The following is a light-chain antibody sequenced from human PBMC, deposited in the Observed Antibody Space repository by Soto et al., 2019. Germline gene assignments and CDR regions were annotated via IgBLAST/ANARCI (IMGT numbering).Light chain of an antibody. CDR3: QQRYTWVT. J-gene: IGKJ4*01. CDR1: QNVGRS. CDR2: DAS. Sequence: EIVMTQSPATPSLYPGERATLSCRASQNVGRSLAWFQQTPGQPPRLLIYDASTRAAGIPARFSGSGSGAAFTLTISSLEPEDSAVYYCQQRYTWVTFGGGTKLEIK. V-gene: IGKV3-11*01.